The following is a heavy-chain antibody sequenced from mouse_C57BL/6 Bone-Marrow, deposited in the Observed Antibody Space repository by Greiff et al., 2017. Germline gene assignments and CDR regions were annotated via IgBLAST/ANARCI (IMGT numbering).Heavy chain of an antibody. J-gene: IGHJ4*01. Sequence: EVNVVESGEGLVKPGGSLKLSCAASGFTFSSYAMSWVRQTPEKRLEWVAYISSGGDYIYYADNVKGRFTISRDNARNTLYLQMSSLKSEDTAMYYCTRITTVVYYYAMDYWGQGTSVTVSS. CDR3: TRITTVVYYYAMDY. CDR2: ISSGGDYI. D-gene: IGHD1-1*01. CDR1: GFTFSSYA. V-gene: IGHV5-9-1*02.